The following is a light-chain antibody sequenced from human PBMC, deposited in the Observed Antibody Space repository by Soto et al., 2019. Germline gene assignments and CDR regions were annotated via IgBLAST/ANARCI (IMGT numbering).Light chain of an antibody. CDR1: SSNIGNHP. J-gene: IGLJ2*01. CDR2: YDD. Sequence: QSVLTQPPSVSEAPRRRVTISCSGSSSNIGNHPVNWYQQLPGKSPKLLIYYDDLLSSGVSDRFSGSKYGTSASLAISGLQSEDEADYYCAAWDDTLNGVVFGGGTKVTVL. V-gene: IGLV1-36*01. CDR3: AAWDDTLNGVV.